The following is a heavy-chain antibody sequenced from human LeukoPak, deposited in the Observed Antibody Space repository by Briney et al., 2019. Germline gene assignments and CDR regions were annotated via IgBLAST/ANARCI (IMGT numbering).Heavy chain of an antibody. Sequence: PGGSLRLSCAASGFTFSHYGMNWVRHTPGKGLEWVSGIRSNGITTYYADSVKGRFTTSRDNSKNTVYLQMNSLRAEDTAVYYCAKNRFGSSSSWGQGTLVTVSS. V-gene: IGHV3-23*01. CDR2: IRSNGITT. CDR3: AKNRFGSSSS. CDR1: GFTFSHYG. D-gene: IGHD6-13*01. J-gene: IGHJ5*02.